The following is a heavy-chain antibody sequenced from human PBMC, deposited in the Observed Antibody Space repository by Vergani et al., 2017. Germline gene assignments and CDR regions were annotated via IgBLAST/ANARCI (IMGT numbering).Heavy chain of an antibody. CDR3: ARDILNIVVVPAANILGLDY. Sequence: QVQLVQSGAEVKKPGASVKVSCKASGYTFTGYYMHWVRQAPGQGLEWMGWINPNSGGTNYAQKFQGRVTMTRDTSISTAYMELGRLISDDTAVYYCARDILNIVVVPAANILGLDYWGQGTLVTVSS. D-gene: IGHD2-2*01. CDR1: GYTFTGYY. V-gene: IGHV1-2*02. CDR2: INPNSGGT. J-gene: IGHJ4*02.